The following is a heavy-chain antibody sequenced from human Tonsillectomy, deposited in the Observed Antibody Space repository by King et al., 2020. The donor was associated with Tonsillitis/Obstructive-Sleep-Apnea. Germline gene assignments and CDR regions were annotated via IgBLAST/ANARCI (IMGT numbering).Heavy chain of an antibody. CDR1: GVTFSSYA. CDR2: ISAGGGGT. Sequence: VQLVGSGGGLVQPGGSLRLSCAASGVTFSSYAMHWVRQAPGKGLEWVSTISAGGGGTYYADSVKGRFTISRDNSKNTLYLQMNSLRAEDTAVYYCAKGIDDAFDVWGQGTMVTVSS. J-gene: IGHJ3*01. CDR3: AKGIDDAFDV. D-gene: IGHD3-16*02. V-gene: IGHV3-23*04.